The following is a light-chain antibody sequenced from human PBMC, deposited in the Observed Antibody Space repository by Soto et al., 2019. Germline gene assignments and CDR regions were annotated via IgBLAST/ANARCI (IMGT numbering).Light chain of an antibody. CDR2: GVT. Sequence: QSALTQPASVSGSPGQSITISCTGTSSDVGAYYSVSWYQHHPGKAPKLIIYGVTNRPSGVSNRFSGSKSGNTASLTISGLQAEDEADYHCSSYTSGSSHYVSGTGTKVTV. V-gene: IGLV2-14*01. J-gene: IGLJ1*01. CDR3: SSYTSGSSHYV. CDR1: SSDVGAYYS.